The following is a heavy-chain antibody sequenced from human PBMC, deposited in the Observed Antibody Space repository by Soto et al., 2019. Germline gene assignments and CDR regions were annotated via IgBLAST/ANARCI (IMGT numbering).Heavy chain of an antibody. Sequence: GGSRKISCKGPGYSFTSYWIGWVRQIPGKGLEWMGIIYPGESDTRYRPSFQGQVTISADKSTSTAYLQWSSLKASDTAMYYCARSAVAGTVDYWGQGTLVTVSS. CDR1: GYSFTSYW. J-gene: IGHJ4*02. V-gene: IGHV5-51*01. D-gene: IGHD6-19*01. CDR2: IYPGESDT. CDR3: ARSAVAGTVDY.